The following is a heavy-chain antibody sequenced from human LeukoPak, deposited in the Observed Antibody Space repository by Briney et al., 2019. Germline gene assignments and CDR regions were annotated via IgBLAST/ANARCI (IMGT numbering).Heavy chain of an antibody. CDR2: ISAYNGDT. V-gene: IGHV1-18*01. J-gene: IGHJ4*02. D-gene: IGHD2-2*01. Sequence: ASVKVSCKASGYTFSSCGISWVRQAPGQGLEWMGWISAYNGDTNYAHKFQGRVTMATDTSTTTAYMELRSLRSDDTAVYYCARSPHSLVVPTAFSSWGQGTLVTVSS. CDR1: GYTFSSCG. CDR3: ARSPHSLVVPTAFSS.